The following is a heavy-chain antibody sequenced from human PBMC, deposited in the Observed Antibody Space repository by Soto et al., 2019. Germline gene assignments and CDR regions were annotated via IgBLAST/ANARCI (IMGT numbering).Heavy chain of an antibody. D-gene: IGHD1-7*01. CDR1: GYMFTSYY. J-gene: IGHJ4*02. Sequence: ASVKVSCKASGYMFTSYYAHWVRQAPGQGPEWMGIINTSGGSTKYAQKFQGRVTMTSDTSTSTVYMELSSLRSEDTAVYYCARQNSYYFDYWGQGNLVTVSS. CDR2: INTSGGST. V-gene: IGHV1-46*01. CDR3: ARQNSYYFDY.